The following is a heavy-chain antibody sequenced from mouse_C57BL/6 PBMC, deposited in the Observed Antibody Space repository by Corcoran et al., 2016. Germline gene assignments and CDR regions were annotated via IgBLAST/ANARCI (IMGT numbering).Heavy chain of an antibody. Sequence: DVQLQESGPGLVKPSQSLSLTCSVTGYSITSGYYWNWVRQFPGNKLEWMGYISYDGSNNYNPSLKNRISITRATSKNQFVLKLNSVTTEDTTTYYCASVPVWYFDVWGTGLMVTVSS. CDR3: ASVPVWYFDV. CDR2: ISYDGSN. CDR1: GYSITSGYY. V-gene: IGHV3-6*01. J-gene: IGHJ1*03.